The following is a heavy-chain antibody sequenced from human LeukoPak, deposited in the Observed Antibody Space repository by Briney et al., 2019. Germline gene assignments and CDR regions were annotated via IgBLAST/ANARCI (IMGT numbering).Heavy chain of an antibody. J-gene: IGHJ6*03. V-gene: IGHV4-59*12. CDR3: ARDSSSSWYPYYHYMDV. CDR1: GGSISSYY. CDR2: IYYSGST. D-gene: IGHD6-13*01. Sequence: SETLSLTCTVSGGSISSYYWSWIRQPPGKGLEWIGYIYYSGSTNYNPSLKSRVTMSVDTSKNQFSLKLSSVTAADTAVYYCARDSSSSWYPYYHYMDVWGKGTTVTVSS.